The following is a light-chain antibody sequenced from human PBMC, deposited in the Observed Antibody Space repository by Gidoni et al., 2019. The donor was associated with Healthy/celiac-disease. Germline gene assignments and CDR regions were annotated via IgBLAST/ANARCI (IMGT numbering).Light chain of an antibody. J-gene: IGKJ4*01. CDR3: QQANSFHLT. CDR2: AAS. CDR1: QGISSW. V-gene: IGKV1-12*01. Sequence: DIQMTQSPSSVSASVGDRVTITCRASQGISSWLAWSQQKPGKAPKLLIYAASSLQSGVPSRFSGSGSGTDFTLTISSLQPEDFATYYCQQANSFHLTFGGGTKVEIK.